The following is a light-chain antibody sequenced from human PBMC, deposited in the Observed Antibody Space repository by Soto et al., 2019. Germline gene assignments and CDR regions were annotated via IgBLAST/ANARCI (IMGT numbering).Light chain of an antibody. J-gene: IGKJ3*01. V-gene: IGKV1-39*01. Sequence: DIQMTQSPSSLSASVGDRVTITCRASQSISSYLNWYQQKPGKAPKLLIYAASSLQSGVPSRFSGSGSGTDFTLTISSLQPDDFAPYYCQQSYSTPLFTFGPRTKLDIK. CDR2: AAS. CDR1: QSISSY. CDR3: QQSYSTPLFT.